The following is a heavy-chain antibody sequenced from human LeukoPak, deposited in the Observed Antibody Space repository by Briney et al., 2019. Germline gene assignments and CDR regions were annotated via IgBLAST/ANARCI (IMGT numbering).Heavy chain of an antibody. D-gene: IGHD2-15*01. Sequence: GGSLRLSCAASGFTFSSYAMSWVRQAPGKGLEWVSAISGSGGSTYYADPVKGRFTISRDNSKNTLYLQMNSLRAEDTAVYFCASPHYCSGSSCCFGYWGQGTLVTVSS. V-gene: IGHV3-23*01. CDR2: ISGSGGST. J-gene: IGHJ4*03. CDR3: ASPHYCSGSSCCFGY. CDR1: GFTFSSYA.